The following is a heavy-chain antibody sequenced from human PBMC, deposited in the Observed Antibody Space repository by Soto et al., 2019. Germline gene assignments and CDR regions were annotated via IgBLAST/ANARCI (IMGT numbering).Heavy chain of an antibody. CDR1: DDSVSSDNYY. CDR3: ARSYYYDSSGYPARDYYYGMDV. D-gene: IGHD3-22*01. Sequence: SETLSLTCTVSDDSVSSDNYYWSWVRQPPGKGMEWISFIYHTGHTTYNPSLKSRVTISVDTSKNQFSLKLSSVTAADTAVYYCARSYYYDSSGYPARDYYYGMDVWGQGTTVTVSS. V-gene: IGHV4-61*01. J-gene: IGHJ6*02. CDR2: IYHTGHT.